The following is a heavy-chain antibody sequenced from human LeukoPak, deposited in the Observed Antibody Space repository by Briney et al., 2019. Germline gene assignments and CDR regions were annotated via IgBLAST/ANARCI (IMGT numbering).Heavy chain of an antibody. V-gene: IGHV1-2*02. D-gene: IGHD3-22*01. CDR1: GYTFTGYY. CDR2: INPNSGGT. Sequence: ASVKVSCKASGYTFTGYYMHWVRQAPGQGLEWMGWINPNSGGTNDAQKFQGRVTMTRDTSISTAYMELSRLRSDDTAVYYCARDWGKDSSPPWGQGTLVTVSS. CDR3: ARDWGKDSSPP. J-gene: IGHJ5*02.